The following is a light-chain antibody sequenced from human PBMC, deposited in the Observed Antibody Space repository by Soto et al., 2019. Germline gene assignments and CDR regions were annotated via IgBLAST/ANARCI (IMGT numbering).Light chain of an antibody. Sequence: EIVMTQSPATLSVSPGERATLSCSASQSVSSNLAWYQQKPGQAPRLLIYGAYTRATGIPARFSGSWSGTEFTLTIRSLQSEYFAVYYWQHYNYSTTFGPGTKVDIK. CDR2: GAY. CDR3: QHYNYSTT. CDR1: QSVSSN. V-gene: IGKV3-15*01. J-gene: IGKJ3*01.